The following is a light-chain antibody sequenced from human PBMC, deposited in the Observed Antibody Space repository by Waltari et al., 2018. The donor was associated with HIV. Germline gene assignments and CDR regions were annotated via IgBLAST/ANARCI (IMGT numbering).Light chain of an antibody. CDR2: KTN. CDR3: AAWDDSLNGPL. CDR1: SSNAGRTS. V-gene: IGLV1-44*01. J-gene: IGLJ2*01. Sequence: QSVLTQPPSASGTPGQRVTISCSGSSSNAGRTSVSWYRQFPGTAPKLLIYKTNQRPSGVPDRFSGSKSGTSASLAISGLQSDDESVYYCAAWDDSLNGPLFGGGTQLTVL.